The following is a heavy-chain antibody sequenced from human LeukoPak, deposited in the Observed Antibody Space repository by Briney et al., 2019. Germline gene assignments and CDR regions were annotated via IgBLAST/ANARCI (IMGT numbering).Heavy chain of an antibody. Sequence: SETLSLTCSVSGDSISSRDYYWSWIRQPPGKGLEWIGYIYYSGSTYYNPSLKSRVTISVDTSKNQFSLKLSSVTAADTAVYYCARARPTTWFDYWGQGTLVTVSS. CDR3: ARARPTTWFDY. J-gene: IGHJ4*02. CDR1: GDSISSRDYY. CDR2: IYYSGST. V-gene: IGHV4-30-4*08. D-gene: IGHD4-11*01.